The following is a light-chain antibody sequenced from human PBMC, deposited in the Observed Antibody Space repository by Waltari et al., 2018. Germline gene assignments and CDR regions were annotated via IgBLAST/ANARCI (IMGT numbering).Light chain of an antibody. CDR2: EFS. CDR3: CSYAGSRTYV. J-gene: IGLJ1*01. V-gene: IGLV2-23*02. CDR1: SSEVGNFNL. Sequence: QSALTQPASVSGSPGQSITISCTGTSSEVGNFNLVSWYQKHPGKVPKLIIYEFSKRPSGVSNHFSGSKSGNTASLTISGLRAEDEADYYCCSYAGSRTYVFGTGTKVTVL.